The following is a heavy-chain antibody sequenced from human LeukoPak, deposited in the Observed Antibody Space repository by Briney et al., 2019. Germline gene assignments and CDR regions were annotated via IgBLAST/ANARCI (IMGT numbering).Heavy chain of an antibody. J-gene: IGHJ5*02. Sequence: GGSLRLSCAASGFSFSSYAMHWVRQAPGKGLEWVALISYDGSNKYYVDSVKGRFTISRDNSKNTLYLQMNSLRAEDTAVYYCARGTTVVWKPPFDPWGQGTLVTVSS. V-gene: IGHV3-30*03. D-gene: IGHD4-23*01. CDR1: GFSFSSYA. CDR2: ISYDGSNK. CDR3: ARGTTVVWKPPFDP.